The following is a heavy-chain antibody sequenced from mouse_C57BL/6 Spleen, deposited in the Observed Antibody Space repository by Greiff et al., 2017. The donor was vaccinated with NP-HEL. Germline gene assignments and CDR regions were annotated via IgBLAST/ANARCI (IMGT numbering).Heavy chain of an antibody. Sequence: QVTLKVCGPGILQSSQTLSLTCSFSGFSLSTSGMGVSWIRQPSGQGLEWLAHIYCDDDKRYNHSLKSRLTISKHTSRNQVYLKITIVDTADTATYYCARRGGLTGTGYFDYWGQGTTLTVSS. CDR2: IYCDDDK. V-gene: IGHV8-12*01. CDR3: ARRGGLTGTGYFDY. J-gene: IGHJ2*01. D-gene: IGHD4-1*01. CDR1: GFSLSTSGMG.